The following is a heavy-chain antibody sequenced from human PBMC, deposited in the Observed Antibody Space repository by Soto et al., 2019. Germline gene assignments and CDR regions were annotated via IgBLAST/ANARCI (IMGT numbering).Heavy chain of an antibody. CDR3: XXXXXXXXXXXXXXMDV. CDR2: ISYDGSNK. V-gene: IGHV3-30-3*01. J-gene: IGHJ6*02. CDR1: GFTFSSXX. Sequence: QVQLVESGGGVVQPGRSLRLSCAASGFTFSSXXXXXXXXXXXXXXXXXXVISYDGSNKYYADSVKGRFTISRDNXXXXXXXXXXXXXXXXXXXXXXXXXXXXXXXXXXXXMDVWGQGTTVTVSS.